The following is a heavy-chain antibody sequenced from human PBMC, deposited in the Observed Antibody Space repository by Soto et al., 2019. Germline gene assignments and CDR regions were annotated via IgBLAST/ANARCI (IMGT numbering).Heavy chain of an antibody. D-gene: IGHD3-16*01. CDR1: GHSISSGFYY. J-gene: IGHJ5*02. Sequence: SETLSLTCAVSGHSISSGFYYWGWIRQPPGKGLEWIGCIYHSGSTYYNPSLKSRVTMSVDTSKNQLSLKLSSVTAADTAVYYCARGGEPWGQGTLVTVSS. CDR3: ARGGEP. V-gene: IGHV4-38-2*01. CDR2: IYHSGST.